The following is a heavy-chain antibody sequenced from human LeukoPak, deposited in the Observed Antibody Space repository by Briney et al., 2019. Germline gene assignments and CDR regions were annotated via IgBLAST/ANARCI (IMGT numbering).Heavy chain of an antibody. CDR1: GFTVSNYA. D-gene: IGHD1-26*01. Sequence: GGSLRLSCEASGFTVSNYAMHWVRQAPGKGLEWVAVISYDGSSKYYADSVKGRFTLSRDNPKNTLYLQMNSLRAEDTAVYYCAMSGSYYHWGQGTLVTVSS. J-gene: IGHJ5*02. CDR2: ISYDGSSK. CDR3: AMSGSYYH. V-gene: IGHV3-30*14.